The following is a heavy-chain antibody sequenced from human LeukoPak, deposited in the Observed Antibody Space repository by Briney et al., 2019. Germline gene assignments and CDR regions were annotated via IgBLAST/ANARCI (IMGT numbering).Heavy chain of an antibody. V-gene: IGHV1-2*02. CDR1: GYTFTGYY. D-gene: IGHD2-2*01. Sequence: ASVKVSCKASGYTFTGYYMHWVRQAPGQGLEWMGWINPNSGGTNYAQKFQGRVTMTRDTSISTAYMELSRLRSDDTAVYYCARSCSSTSCCVDYWGQGTLVTVSS. CDR2: INPNSGGT. J-gene: IGHJ4*02. CDR3: ARSCSSTSCCVDY.